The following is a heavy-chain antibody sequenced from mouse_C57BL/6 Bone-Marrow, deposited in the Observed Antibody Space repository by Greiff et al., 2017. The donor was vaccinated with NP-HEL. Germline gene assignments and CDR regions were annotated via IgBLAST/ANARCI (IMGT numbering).Heavy chain of an antibody. V-gene: IGHV14-1*01. D-gene: IGHD3-2*02. J-gene: IGHJ2*01. CDR2: IDPEDGDT. CDR1: GFNIKDYY. CDR3: TTRDSSGYDY. Sequence: EVQLQQSGAELVRPGASVKLSCTASGFNIKDYYMHWVKQSPEQGLEWIGRIDPEDGDTEYAPKFQGKATMTADTSSNTAYLQHSSLTSEDTAVYYCTTRDSSGYDYWGQGTTLTVSS.